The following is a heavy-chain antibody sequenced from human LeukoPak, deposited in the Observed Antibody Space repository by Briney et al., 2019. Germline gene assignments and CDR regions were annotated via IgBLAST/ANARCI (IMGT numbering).Heavy chain of an antibody. J-gene: IGHJ5*02. CDR3: ARDLVIEPAGDWFDP. Sequence: GGALRLSCAAPGFTFSTYWMAWVRPAPGKGVGWVANIKDEGSEKYYVDSVRGRFTISRDNAKNSLYLQMNSLRDEDTAVYYCARDLVIEPAGDWFDPWGQGTLVIVSS. V-gene: IGHV3-7*01. CDR1: GFTFSTYW. CDR2: IKDEGSEK. D-gene: IGHD2-2*01.